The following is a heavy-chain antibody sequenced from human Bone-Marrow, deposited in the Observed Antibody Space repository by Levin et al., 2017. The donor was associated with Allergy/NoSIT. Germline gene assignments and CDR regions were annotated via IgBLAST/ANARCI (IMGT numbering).Heavy chain of an antibody. V-gene: IGHV3-7*01. Sequence: PSETLSLTCAASGFSFSTYWMSWVRQAPGKGLEWVANINQDGTYKYYVDSVKGRFTISRDNATNSLYLQMNSLSAEDTAVYYCAREEGAGRYWGQGTLVTVSS. CDR3: AREEGAGRY. J-gene: IGHJ4*02. CDR1: GFSFSTYW. CDR2: INQDGTYK. D-gene: IGHD6-19*01.